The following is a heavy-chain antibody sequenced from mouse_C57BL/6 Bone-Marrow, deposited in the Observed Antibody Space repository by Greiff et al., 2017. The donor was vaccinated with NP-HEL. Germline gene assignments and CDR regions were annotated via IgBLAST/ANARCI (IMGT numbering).Heavy chain of an antibody. D-gene: IGHD1-1*01. J-gene: IGHJ4*01. CDR1: GYTFTSYW. V-gene: IGHV1-64*01. CDR2: IHPNSGST. CDR3: ARTLATVVAHYYAMDY. Sequence: QVHVKQPGAELVKPGASVKLSCKASGYTFTSYWMHWVKQRPGQGLEWIGMIHPNSGSTNYNEKFKSKATLTVDKSSSTAYMQLSSLTSEDSAVYYCARTLATVVAHYYAMDYWGQGTSVTVSS.